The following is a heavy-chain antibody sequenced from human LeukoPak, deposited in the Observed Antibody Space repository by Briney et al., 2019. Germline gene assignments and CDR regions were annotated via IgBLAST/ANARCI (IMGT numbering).Heavy chain of an antibody. V-gene: IGHV1-2*02. CDR2: INPNSGGA. CDR3: ARGSLKSSADGFGL. Sequence: ASVKVSCKASGYTFSDYYMHWVRQSPGQGLEWMGWINPNSGGANYAQSFQGRVALTRDTSITTAYMEVSRLTSDDTAVYYCARGSLKSSADGFGLWGQRTLVTVS. CDR1: GYTFSDYY. J-gene: IGHJ3*01.